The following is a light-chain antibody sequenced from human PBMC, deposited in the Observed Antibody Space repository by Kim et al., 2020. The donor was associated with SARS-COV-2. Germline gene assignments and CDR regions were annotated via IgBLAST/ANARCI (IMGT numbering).Light chain of an antibody. Sequence: QSALTQPASVSGSPGQSITISCTGTSSDVGSYNLVSWYQHHPGKAPKLMIYEVGKRPSGVSNRFSGSKSGNTASLTISGLQVEDETDYYCCSYAGSNWVFGGGTQLTVL. V-gene: IGLV2-23*02. J-gene: IGLJ3*02. CDR1: SSDVGSYNL. CDR2: EVG. CDR3: CSYAGSNWV.